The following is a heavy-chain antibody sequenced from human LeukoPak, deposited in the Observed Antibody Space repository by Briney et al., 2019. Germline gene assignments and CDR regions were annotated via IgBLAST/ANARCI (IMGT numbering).Heavy chain of an antibody. CDR1: GFTFNNSA. CDR2: VSYDGSNK. V-gene: IGHV3-30*16. D-gene: IGHD2-21*01. Sequence: GRSLRLSCAASGFTFNNSAIHWVRQAPGKGPEWVAVVSYDGSNKYYADSVKGRFTISRDNSKTTLYLQMNSLRAEDTAVYYCARGAVMAYYYYYMDVWGKGTTVTVSS. J-gene: IGHJ6*03. CDR3: ARGAVMAYYYYYMDV.